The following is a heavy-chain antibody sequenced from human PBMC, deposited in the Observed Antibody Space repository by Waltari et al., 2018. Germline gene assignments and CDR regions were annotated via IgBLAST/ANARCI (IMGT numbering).Heavy chain of an antibody. D-gene: IGHD3-10*01. Sequence: EVQLLQSGAEVKKPGTPVKISCQVSGDTFTDNYIHWIQHAPGTGLQWMGLLDPEDGQAVYAEKFQGRVTMTADTSIHTAYMELTSLTSEDTAFYYCAAALGGGISASRPFHFWGQGTMITVSS. CDR1: GDTFTDNY. J-gene: IGHJ3*01. CDR2: LDPEDGQA. V-gene: IGHV1-69-2*01. CDR3: AAALGGGISASRPFHF.